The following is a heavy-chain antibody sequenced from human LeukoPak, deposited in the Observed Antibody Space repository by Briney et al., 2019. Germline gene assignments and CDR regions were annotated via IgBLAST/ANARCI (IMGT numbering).Heavy chain of an antibody. CDR3: AKEQWLDY. CDR1: GFTFSTYA. CDR2: IDGSGDST. V-gene: IGHV3-23*01. Sequence: GGSLRLSCAASGFTFSTYAMTWVGKAQGKGLEWVSAIDGSGDSTYYADSVKGRFTISRDNSKNTLYLQMNSLRAEDTAVYYCAKEQWLDYWGQGTLVTVSS. J-gene: IGHJ4*02. D-gene: IGHD6-19*01.